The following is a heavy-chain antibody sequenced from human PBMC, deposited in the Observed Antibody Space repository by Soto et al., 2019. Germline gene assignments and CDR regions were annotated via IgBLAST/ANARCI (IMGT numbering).Heavy chain of an antibody. Sequence: SETLSLTCAVSGGSINRGSFYWSWIRQHPGKGLEWMGYIYYSGSTQYNPSLKSRVNISIDTSKNQFSLKLNSVTAADTAVYYCARERGRGWGSELGDQHFDNWGQGTLVTVSS. CDR1: GGSINRGSFY. V-gene: IGHV4-31*11. CDR3: ARERGRGWGSELGDQHFDN. J-gene: IGHJ4*02. CDR2: IYYSGST. D-gene: IGHD3-16*01.